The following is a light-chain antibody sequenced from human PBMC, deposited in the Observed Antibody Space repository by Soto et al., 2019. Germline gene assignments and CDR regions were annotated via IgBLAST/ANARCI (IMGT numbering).Light chain of an antibody. J-gene: IGKJ4*01. V-gene: IGKV1-33*01. CDR2: DAS. CDR1: QDISKY. CDR3: QQYQNLLLT. Sequence: DIQMTQSPSSLSASVGDRVTITCQASQDISKYLNWYQQKPGKAPELLIYDASNLQTGVPSRFSGSGSGTDFTFTISSLQPEDVATYYCQQYQNLLLTFGGGTKVELK.